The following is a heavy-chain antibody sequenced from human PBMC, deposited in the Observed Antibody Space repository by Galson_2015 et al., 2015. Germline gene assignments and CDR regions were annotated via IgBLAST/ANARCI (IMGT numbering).Heavy chain of an antibody. CDR1: GGSISSGSYY. CDR2: IYTSGST. D-gene: IGHD2-15*01. Sequence: TLSLTCTVSGGSISSGSYYWSWIRQPAGKGLEWIGRIYTSGSTNYNPSLKSRVTISVDTSKNQFSLKLSSVTAADTAVYYCARDRSVVVAAKGRLNAFDIWGQGTMVTVSS. CDR3: ARDRSVVVAAKGRLNAFDI. V-gene: IGHV4-61*02. J-gene: IGHJ3*02.